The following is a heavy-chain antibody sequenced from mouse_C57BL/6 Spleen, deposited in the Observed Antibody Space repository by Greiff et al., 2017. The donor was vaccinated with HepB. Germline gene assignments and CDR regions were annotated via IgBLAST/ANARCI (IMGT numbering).Heavy chain of an antibody. CDR3: ARGRLLRSNYYAMDY. CDR1: GYTFTSYW. J-gene: IGHJ4*01. V-gene: IGHV1-61*01. Sequence: QVQLQQPGAELVRPGSSVKLSCKASGYTFTSYWMDWVKQRPGQGLEWIGNIYPSDSETHYNQKFKDKATLTVDKSSSTAYMQLSSLTSEDSAVYYCARGRLLRSNYYAMDYGGQGTSVTVSS. D-gene: IGHD1-1*01. CDR2: IYPSDSET.